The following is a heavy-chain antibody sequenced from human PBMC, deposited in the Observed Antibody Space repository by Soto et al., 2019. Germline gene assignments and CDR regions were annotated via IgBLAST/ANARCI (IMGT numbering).Heavy chain of an antibody. CDR3: ARVYCSGGSCCPRGSDP. CDR1: GYTFTSYA. J-gene: IGHJ5*02. CDR2: INAGNGNT. D-gene: IGHD2-15*01. V-gene: IGHV1-3*01. Sequence: ASVKVSCKASGYTFTSYAMHWVRQAPGQRLEWMGWINAGNGNTKYSQKFQGRVTITRDTSASTAYMELSSLRSEDTAVYYCARVYCSGGSCCPRGSDPWGQGTLVTVSS.